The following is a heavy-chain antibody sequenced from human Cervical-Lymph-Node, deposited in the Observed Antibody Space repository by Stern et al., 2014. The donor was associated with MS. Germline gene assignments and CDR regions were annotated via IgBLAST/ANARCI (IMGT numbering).Heavy chain of an antibody. Sequence: VQLEESGPGLVKPSETLSLMCSVSSGFIGNNYWSWIRQPPGKGLEWIGHLYYSGSTYYNPSLKSRVPISLATSKNQLSLRLSSVTAADTAVYYCARAGPYDYIWGNFRHRAFYFDSWGQGALVTVSS. CDR3: ARAGPYDYIWGNFRHRAFYFDS. D-gene: IGHD3-16*02. J-gene: IGHJ4*02. CDR1: SGFIGNNY. V-gene: IGHV4-59*01. CDR2: LYYSGST.